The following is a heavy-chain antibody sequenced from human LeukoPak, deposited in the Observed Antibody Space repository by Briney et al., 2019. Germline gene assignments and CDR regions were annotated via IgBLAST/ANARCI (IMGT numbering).Heavy chain of an antibody. CDR1: GGSISSSSYY. J-gene: IGHJ4*02. V-gene: IGHV4-39*07. D-gene: IGHD1-26*01. CDR3: AGTSGSYFDY. CDR2: IYYSGST. Sequence: SETLSLTCTVSGGSISSSSYYWGWIRQPPGKGLEWIGSIYYSGSTNYNPSLKSRVTISVDTSKNQFSLKLSSVTAADTAVYYCAGTSGSYFDYWGQGTLVTVSS.